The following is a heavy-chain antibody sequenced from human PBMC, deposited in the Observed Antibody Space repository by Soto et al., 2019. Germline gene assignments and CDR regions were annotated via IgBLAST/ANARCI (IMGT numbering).Heavy chain of an antibody. V-gene: IGHV3-64*01. CDR1: GFTFSSYA. J-gene: IGHJ6*03. CDR3: XXXHSGCSGGSCRTFVYEYYYYMDV. D-gene: IGHD2-15*01. CDR2: ISSNGGST. Sequence: EVXLVXSXGGLVQPGGSLXXXCAASGFTFSSYAMHWVRQAPGKGLXXXXXISSNGGSTYYANSVKGRFTISRDNSKXXXXXXXXXXXXXXXXXXXXXXXHSGCSGGSCRTFVYEYYYYMDVWGKGTTVTVSS.